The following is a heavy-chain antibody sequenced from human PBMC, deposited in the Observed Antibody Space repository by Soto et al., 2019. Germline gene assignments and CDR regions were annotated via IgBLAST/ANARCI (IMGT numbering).Heavy chain of an antibody. CDR1: GGSISSSSYY. V-gene: IGHV4-39*01. J-gene: IGHJ4*02. CDR3: GRPALEWLGGGVFDY. CDR2: IYYSGST. D-gene: IGHD3-3*01. Sequence: QLQLQESGPGLVKPSETLSLTCTVSGGSISSSSYYWGWIRQPPGKGLEWIGRIYYSGSTYYNPSLKSRVTIAVDTSKNQFSLRLSSVTAADTAVYFCGRPALEWLGGGVFDYWGQGTLVTVSS.